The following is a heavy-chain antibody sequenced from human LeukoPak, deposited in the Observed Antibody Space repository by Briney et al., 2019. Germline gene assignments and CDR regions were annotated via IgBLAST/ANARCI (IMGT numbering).Heavy chain of an antibody. CDR3: ATLRRSGWYIGD. D-gene: IGHD6-19*01. CDR1: GYTFSDYY. Sequence: EASVKVSCKASGYTFSDYYMHWVRQAPGKGLEWMGWINPYSGDTNYAEKFQGRVTMTRDTSITTAYMELSSLRSDDTAMYYCATLRRSGWYIGDWGQGTLVTVSS. V-gene: IGHV1-2*02. J-gene: IGHJ4*02. CDR2: INPYSGDT.